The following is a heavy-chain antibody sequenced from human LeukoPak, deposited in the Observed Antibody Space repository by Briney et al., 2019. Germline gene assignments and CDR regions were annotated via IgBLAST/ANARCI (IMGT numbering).Heavy chain of an antibody. CDR1: GGSISSYY. V-gene: IGHV4-59*08. Sequence: SETLSLTCTVSGGSISSYYWSWIRQPPGKGLEWIGYIYYSGSTNYNPSLKSRVTISVDTSKNQFSLKLSSVAAADTAVYYCARSVRWLQLPNYFDYWGQGTLVTVSS. D-gene: IGHD5-24*01. CDR3: ARSVRWLQLPNYFDY. J-gene: IGHJ4*02. CDR2: IYYSGST.